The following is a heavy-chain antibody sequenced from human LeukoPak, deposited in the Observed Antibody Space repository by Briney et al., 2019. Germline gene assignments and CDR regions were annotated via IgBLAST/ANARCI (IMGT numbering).Heavy chain of an antibody. D-gene: IGHD5-18*01. V-gene: IGHV3-66*01. CDR2: IYTDDNT. J-gene: IGHJ6*02. CDR3: VRDWVDTSLMKGTYYYYYYGMDV. Sequence: GGSLRLSCTASGFTVSINHMSWVRQAPGKGLEWVSVIYTDDNTYYADSVKGRFIISRDNSKNTLYLQMNSLRAEDTAVYYCVRDWVDTSLMKGTYYYYYYGMDVWGQGTRSPSP. CDR1: GFTVSINH.